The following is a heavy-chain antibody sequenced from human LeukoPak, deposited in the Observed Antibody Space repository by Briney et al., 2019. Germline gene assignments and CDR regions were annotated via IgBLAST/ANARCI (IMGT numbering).Heavy chain of an antibody. CDR1: GFTLSSYA. CDR2: ISYDGSNK. V-gene: IGHV3-30*04. CDR3: ARDEGGTTLDY. Sequence: PGRSLRLSCAASGFTLSSYAMHWVRQAPGKGLEWVAVISYDGSNKYYADSVKGRFTISRDNSKNTLYLQMNSLRAEDTAVYYCARDEGGTTLDYWGQGTLVTVSP. D-gene: IGHD1-1*01. J-gene: IGHJ4*02.